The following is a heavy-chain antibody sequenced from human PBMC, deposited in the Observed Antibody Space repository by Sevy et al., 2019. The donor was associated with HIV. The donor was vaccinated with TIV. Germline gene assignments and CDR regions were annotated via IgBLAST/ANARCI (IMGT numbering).Heavy chain of an antibody. D-gene: IGHD4-17*01. Sequence: GGSLRLSCAASGFTFSDHGMHWVRQAPGKGLDWVAAISYDGNNRYYADSVKGRFTISRDNSMNTLYLQMDSVRPEDTAVYYCAKEDYGGNLPNYFASWGQGTRVTVSS. J-gene: IGHJ4*02. CDR2: ISYDGNNR. CDR3: AKEDYGGNLPNYFAS. CDR1: GFTFSDHG. V-gene: IGHV3-30*18.